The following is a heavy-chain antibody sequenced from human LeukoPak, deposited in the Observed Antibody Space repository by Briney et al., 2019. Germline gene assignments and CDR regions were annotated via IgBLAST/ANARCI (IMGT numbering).Heavy chain of an antibody. CDR2: IYYSGST. CDR1: GGSISSGGYY. V-gene: IGHV4-31*03. D-gene: IGHD3-9*01. J-gene: IGHJ4*02. CDR3: ARARQGEPTIPGICPPDY. Sequence: SQTLSLTCTVSGGSISSGGYYWSWIRQHPGKGLEWIGYIYYSGSTYYNPSLKSRVTISVDTSKNQFSLKLSSVTAADTAVYYCARARQGEPTIPGICPPDYWGQGTLVTVSS.